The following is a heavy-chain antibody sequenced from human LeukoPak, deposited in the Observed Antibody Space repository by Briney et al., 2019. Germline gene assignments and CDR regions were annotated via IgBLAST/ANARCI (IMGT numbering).Heavy chain of an antibody. J-gene: IGHJ5*02. D-gene: IGHD4-11*01. CDR3: ARARPTVTTPYNWFDP. CDR1: GGSISSSSYY. V-gene: IGHV4-39*07. CDR2: IYYSGST. Sequence: SETLSLTCTVSGGSISSSSYYWGWIRQPPGKGLEWIGSIYYSGSTYYNPSLKSRVTISVDTSKNQFSLKLSSVTAADTAAYYCARARPTVTTPYNWFDPWGQGTLVTVSS.